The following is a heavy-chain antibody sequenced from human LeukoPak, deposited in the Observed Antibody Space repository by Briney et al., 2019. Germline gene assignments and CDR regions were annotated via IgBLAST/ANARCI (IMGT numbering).Heavy chain of an antibody. J-gene: IGHJ4*02. CDR1: GGSISSYY. V-gene: IGHV4-59*08. D-gene: IGHD3-3*01. CDR3: ATSRFLEWLFGPYFDY. CDR2: IYYSGST. Sequence: SETLSLTCTVSGGSISSYYWSWIRQLPGKGLEWIGYIYYSGSTNYNPSLKSRVTISVDTSKNQFSLKLRSVTAADTAVYYCATSRFLEWLFGPYFDYWGQGTLVTVSS.